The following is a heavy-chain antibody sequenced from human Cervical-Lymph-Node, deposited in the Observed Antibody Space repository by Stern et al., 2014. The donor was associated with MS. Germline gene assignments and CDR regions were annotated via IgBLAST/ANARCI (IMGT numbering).Heavy chain of an antibody. D-gene: IGHD6-13*01. CDR1: GFTFSSYG. V-gene: IGHV3-30*18. Sequence: VQLVESGGGVVQPGRSLRLSCAASGFTFSSYGMHWVRQAPGKGLEWVAVISYDGSNKYYADSVKGRFTISRDNSKNTLYLQMNSLRAEDTAVYYCAKDPYSSSWYYFDYWGQGTLVTVSS. CDR2: ISYDGSNK. J-gene: IGHJ4*02. CDR3: AKDPYSSSWYYFDY.